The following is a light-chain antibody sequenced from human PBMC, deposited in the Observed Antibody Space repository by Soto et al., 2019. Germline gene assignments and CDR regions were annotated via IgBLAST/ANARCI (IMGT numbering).Light chain of an antibody. V-gene: IGKV1-39*01. J-gene: IGKJ4*01. Sequence: DIQMTQSPSSLSASVGDRVTITCRASQSTSKSLNWYQQKPGKAPNLLIYAASNLQSGVPSRFSGSGSETDFTLTISSLQSEDFAVYYCQQYNNWPPHTFGGGTKVEIK. CDR2: AAS. CDR3: QQYNNWPPHT. CDR1: QSTSKS.